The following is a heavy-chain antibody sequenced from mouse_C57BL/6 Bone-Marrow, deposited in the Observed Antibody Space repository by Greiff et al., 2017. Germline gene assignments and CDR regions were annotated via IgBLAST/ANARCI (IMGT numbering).Heavy chain of an antibody. J-gene: IGHJ3*01. CDR2: IDPGDGDT. CDR1: GFNIKDYF. Sequence: EVQLQQSGAELVRPGASVKLSCTASGFNIKDYFMHWVKQRPEQGLEWIGSIDPGDGDTEYDPKFQGKATMTADTSSNTAYLQLSSLTSEDTAVYYCTTNSNYGAYWGQGTLVTVSA. V-gene: IGHV14-1*01. D-gene: IGHD2-5*01. CDR3: TTNSNYGAY.